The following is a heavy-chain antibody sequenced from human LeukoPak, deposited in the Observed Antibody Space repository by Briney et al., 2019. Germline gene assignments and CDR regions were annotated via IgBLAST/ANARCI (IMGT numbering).Heavy chain of an antibody. Sequence: SETLSLTCAVYGGSFSGYYWSWIRQPPGKGLEWIGEINHSGSTNYNPSLKSRVTISVDTSKNQFSLKLSSVTAADTAVYYCARGIGMVRGVMRQKSTHYFDYWGQGTLVTVSS. V-gene: IGHV4-34*01. CDR3: ARGIGMVRGVMRQKSTHYFDY. D-gene: IGHD3-10*01. J-gene: IGHJ4*02. CDR2: INHSGST. CDR1: GGSFSGYY.